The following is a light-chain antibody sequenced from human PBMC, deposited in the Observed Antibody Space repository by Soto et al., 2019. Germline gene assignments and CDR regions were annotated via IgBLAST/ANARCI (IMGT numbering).Light chain of an antibody. Sequence: QSVLTQPPSVSGAPGQRVSISCTGSSSNIGAGYDVHWYQQRPGTAPKLLIFGNINRPSGVPDRFSGSKSGPSASLAITGLQAEDEGDYSCQSYASTLSARYVFGTGTNVTVL. J-gene: IGLJ1*01. CDR2: GNI. CDR3: QSYASTLSARYV. V-gene: IGLV1-40*01. CDR1: SSNIGAGYD.